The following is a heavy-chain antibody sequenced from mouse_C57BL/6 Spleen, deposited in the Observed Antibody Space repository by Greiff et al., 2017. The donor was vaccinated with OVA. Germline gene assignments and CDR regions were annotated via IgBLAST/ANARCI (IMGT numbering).Heavy chain of an antibody. CDR2: IDPSDSYT. D-gene: IGHD2-3*01. V-gene: IGHV1-69*01. CDR1: GYTFTSYW. Sequence: QVQLKQPGAELVMPGASVKLSCKASGYTFTSYWMHWVKQRPGQGLEWIGEIDPSDSYTNYNQKFKGKSTLTVDKSSSTAYMQLSSLTSECSAVYYCARRDGYYFDYWGQGTTLTVSS. J-gene: IGHJ2*01. CDR3: ARRDGYYFDY.